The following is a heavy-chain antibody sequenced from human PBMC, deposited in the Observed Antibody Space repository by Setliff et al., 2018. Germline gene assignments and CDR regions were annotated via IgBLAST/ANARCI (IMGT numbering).Heavy chain of an antibody. CDR3: ARTLGYSYGPYYYYYYMDV. J-gene: IGHJ6*03. Sequence: ASVKVSCKPSGYTFSDYYVHWVRQAPGQGLEWMGWINPNSGGTNYAQKFQGRVTMTRGTSISTAYMELSRLRSDDTAVYYCARTLGYSYGPYYYYYYMDVWGKGTTVTVSS. V-gene: IGHV1-2*02. CDR1: GYTFSDYY. D-gene: IGHD5-18*01. CDR2: INPNSGGT.